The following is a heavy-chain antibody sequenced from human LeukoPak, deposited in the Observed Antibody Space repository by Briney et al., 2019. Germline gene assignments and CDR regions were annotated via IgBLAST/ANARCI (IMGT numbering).Heavy chain of an antibody. V-gene: IGHV3-23*01. D-gene: IGHD2-8*02. Sequence: GGSLRLSCTASGFTFSGNAMGWVRQAPGKGLEWVSGIGSDENRLYADSVKGRFTISRDNSKNTLYLQMNSLRVEDTAVYYCAKDVIHWSFDHWGQGTLVTVSS. J-gene: IGHJ4*02. CDR3: AKDVIHWSFDH. CDR2: IGSDENR. CDR1: GFTFSGNA.